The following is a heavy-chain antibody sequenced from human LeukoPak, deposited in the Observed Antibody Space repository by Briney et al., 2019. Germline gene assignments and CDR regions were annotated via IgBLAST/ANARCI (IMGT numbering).Heavy chain of an antibody. CDR2: ISGSGGST. CDR3: AKDPSEFFDY. D-gene: IGHD3-10*01. J-gene: IGHJ4*02. Sequence: PGXGRDGVSAISGSGGSTYYADSVKGRFTISRDNSKNTLYLQMNSLRAEDTAVYYCAKDPSEFFDYWGQGTLVTVSS. V-gene: IGHV3-23*01.